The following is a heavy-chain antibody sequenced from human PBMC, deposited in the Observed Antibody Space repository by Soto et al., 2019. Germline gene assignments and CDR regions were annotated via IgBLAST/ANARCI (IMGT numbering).Heavy chain of an antibody. Sequence: QVQLVESGGGVVQPGRSLRLSCAASGFTFDDYSMHWVRQAPGKGLEWVPLISYDGGTTYYGDSVKGRFTISRDDSKNTLFLQMNSLRSEDTAVYYCARPHIKSAWNDGFDIWGQGTMVTVSS. D-gene: IGHD1-1*01. CDR1: GFTFDDYS. J-gene: IGHJ3*02. CDR3: ARPHIKSAWNDGFDI. V-gene: IGHV3-30-3*01. CDR2: ISYDGGTT.